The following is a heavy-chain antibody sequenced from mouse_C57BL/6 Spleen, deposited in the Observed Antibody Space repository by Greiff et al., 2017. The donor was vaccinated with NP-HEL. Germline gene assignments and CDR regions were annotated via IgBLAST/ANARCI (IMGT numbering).Heavy chain of an antibody. J-gene: IGHJ4*01. CDR3: ARGSSDYAMDY. Sequence: LKESGADLVRPGSSVKLSCTDSYFSFMASAMHWVKQRPGHGLEWIGSFTMYSDATAYSENVKGKATLTANTSSSTADMELSSLTSDDSAVYYCARGSSDYAMDYWGQGTSVTVSS. D-gene: IGHD3-2*02. CDR2: FTMYSDAT. CDR1: YFSFMASA. V-gene: IGHV1-49*01.